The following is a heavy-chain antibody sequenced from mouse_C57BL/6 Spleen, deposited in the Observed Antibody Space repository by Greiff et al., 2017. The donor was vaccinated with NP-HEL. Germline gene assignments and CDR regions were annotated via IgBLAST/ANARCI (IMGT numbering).Heavy chain of an antibody. J-gene: IGHJ2*01. V-gene: IGHV1-22*01. CDR1: GYTFTDYN. Sequence: VQLQQSGPELVKPGASVKMSCKASGYTFTDYNMHWVKQSHGKSLEWIGYINPNNGGTSYNQKFKGKATLTVNKSSSTAYMELRSLTSEDSAVYYCARAGIIYYSNFDYWGQGTTLTVSS. CDR3: ARAGIIYYSNFDY. D-gene: IGHD2-5*01. CDR2: INPNNGGT.